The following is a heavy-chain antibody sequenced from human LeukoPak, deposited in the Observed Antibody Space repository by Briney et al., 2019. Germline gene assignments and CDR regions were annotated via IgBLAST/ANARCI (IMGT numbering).Heavy chain of an antibody. Sequence: GGSLRLSCAASGFTFTKAWMSWVRQAPGKGLEWVGHINPSSDGGTTDYAAPVKGRFSISRDDSKNTLHLQMNRLKTEDTAVCYCTTGTWIQLWLADYWGQGTLVTVSS. J-gene: IGHJ4*02. D-gene: IGHD5-18*01. CDR3: TTGTWIQLWLADY. V-gene: IGHV3-15*01. CDR1: GFTFTKAW. CDR2: INPSSDGGTT.